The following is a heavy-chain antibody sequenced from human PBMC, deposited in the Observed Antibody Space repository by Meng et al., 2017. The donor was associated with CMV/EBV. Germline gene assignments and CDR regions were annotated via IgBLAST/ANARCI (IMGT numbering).Heavy chain of an antibody. D-gene: IGHD6-13*01. CDR2: IYYRGSI. CDR1: GYSINSSNW. J-gene: IGHJ4*02. CDR3: ARSNGYSSSWYYFDY. Sequence: SETLSLTCAVSGYSINSSNWWGWIRQPPGKGLEWIGYIYYRGSIYYNPSLKSRVTMSVDTSKNQFSLKLNSVTAVDTAVYYCARSNGYSSSWYYFDYWGQGTLVTVSS. V-gene: IGHV4-28*05.